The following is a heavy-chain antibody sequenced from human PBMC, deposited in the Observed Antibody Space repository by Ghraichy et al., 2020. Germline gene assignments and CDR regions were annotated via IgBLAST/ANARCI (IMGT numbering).Heavy chain of an antibody. J-gene: IGHJ4*02. Sequence: SQTLSLTCTVSGGSVSSGSYYWSWIRQPPGKGLEWIGYIYYSGSTNYNPSLKSRVTISVDTSKNQFSLKLSSVTAADTAVYYCASLPLLAAAPYYFDYWGQGTLVTVSS. D-gene: IGHD3-3*02. CDR3: ASLPLLAAAPYYFDY. V-gene: IGHV4-61*01. CDR2: IYYSGST. CDR1: GGSVSSGSYY.